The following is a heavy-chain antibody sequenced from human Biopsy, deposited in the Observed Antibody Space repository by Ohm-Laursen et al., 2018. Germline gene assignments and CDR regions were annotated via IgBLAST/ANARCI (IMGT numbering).Heavy chain of an antibody. D-gene: IGHD5-12*01. CDR3: ATVLKGTGYSGTQGPFDI. CDR1: GFTFSSYG. Sequence: SLRLSCAASGFTFSSYGMHWVRQAPGKGLEWVAVIWYDGSNKYYADSVKGRFTISRDNSKNTLYLQMNSLGAEDTAVFYCATVLKGTGYSGTQGPFDIWGQGTMVTVSS. V-gene: IGHV3-33*01. J-gene: IGHJ3*02. CDR2: IWYDGSNK.